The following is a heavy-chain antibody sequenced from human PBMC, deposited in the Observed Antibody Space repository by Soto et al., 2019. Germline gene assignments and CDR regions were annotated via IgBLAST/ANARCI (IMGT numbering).Heavy chain of an antibody. D-gene: IGHD3-16*02. CDR3: ARQRKRSLGELSLSRNGGAFDI. J-gene: IGHJ3*02. V-gene: IGHV3-33*01. CDR1: GFTFSSYG. Sequence: PGGSLRLSCAASGFTFSSYGMHLVRQAPGKGLEWVAVIWYDGSNKYYADSVKGRFTISRDNSKNTLYLQMNSLRAEDTAVYYCARQRKRSLGELSLSRNGGAFDIWGQGTMVTVSS. CDR2: IWYDGSNK.